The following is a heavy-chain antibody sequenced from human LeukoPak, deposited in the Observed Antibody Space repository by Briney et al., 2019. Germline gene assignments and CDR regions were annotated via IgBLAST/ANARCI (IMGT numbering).Heavy chain of an antibody. J-gene: IGHJ4*02. Sequence: QPGGSLRLSCAASGFTFSSYWMSWVRQAPGMGLEWVANIKQDGSEKYYVDSVKGRFTISRDNAKNSLYLQMNSLRAEDTAVYYCARDWRSYGSGSYYIAYWGQGTLVTVCS. D-gene: IGHD3-10*01. CDR2: IKQDGSEK. V-gene: IGHV3-7*01. CDR3: ARDWRSYGSGSYYIAY. CDR1: GFTFSSYW.